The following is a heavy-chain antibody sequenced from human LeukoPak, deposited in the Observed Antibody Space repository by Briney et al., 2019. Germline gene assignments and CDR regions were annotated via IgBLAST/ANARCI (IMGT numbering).Heavy chain of an antibody. CDR2: ITSDGSTT. CDR3: ARDRSGSQYYIDV. Sequence: PGGSLRLSCAASGFTFSSYWMHWVRQAPGKGLEWVSRITSDGSTTSYADSVKGRFTISRDNARNTLYLQMNSLRAEDTAVYYCARDRSGSQYYIDVWGKGATVTVSS. D-gene: IGHD1-26*01. CDR1: GFTFSSYW. V-gene: IGHV3-74*01. J-gene: IGHJ6*03.